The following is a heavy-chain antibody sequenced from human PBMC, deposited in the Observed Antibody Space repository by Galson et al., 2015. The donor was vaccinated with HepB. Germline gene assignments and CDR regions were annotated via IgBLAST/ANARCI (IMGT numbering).Heavy chain of an antibody. CDR1: GGTFSSYA. D-gene: IGHD5-24*01. V-gene: IGHV1-69*06. Sequence: SVKVSCKASGGTFSSYALSWVRQAPGHGFEWMGGIIPVFGRTDYAQKFQGRVTITADKSTSTTYIELGSLRSEDTAVYYCARSWLSAHPPHFYYGLDVWGQGTTVTVSS. CDR3: ARSWLSAHPPHFYYGLDV. J-gene: IGHJ6*02. CDR2: IIPVFGRT.